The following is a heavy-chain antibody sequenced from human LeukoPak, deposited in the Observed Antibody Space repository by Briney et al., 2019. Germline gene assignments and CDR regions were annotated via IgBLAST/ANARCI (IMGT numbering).Heavy chain of an antibody. CDR1: GYSFTAQY. J-gene: IGHJ4*02. D-gene: IGHD3-16*02. CDR3: ASYPRSVDTPPFGY. Sequence: ASVKVSCKASGYSFTAQYMHWLRQAPGQGPEWMGWINPNNGDTKYAQSFLGRVIMTRDTSTTTAYMELSSLRSDDTAVYFCASYPRSVDTPPFGYWGQGTLVTVSS. V-gene: IGHV1-2*02. CDR2: INPNNGDT.